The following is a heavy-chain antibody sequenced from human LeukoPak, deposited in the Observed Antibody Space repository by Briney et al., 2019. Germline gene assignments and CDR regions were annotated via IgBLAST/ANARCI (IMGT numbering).Heavy chain of an antibody. CDR2: IYHSGST. V-gene: IGHV4-30-2*01. Sequence: PSETLSLTCGVSGASVSSIGYSWSWIRQPPGRGLEWIGFIYHSGSTNYNPSLKSRVTISVDKSKNQFSLKLSSVTAADTAVYYCARVGSGDNDAFDIWGQGTMVTVSS. CDR1: GASVSSIGYS. D-gene: IGHD1-26*01. J-gene: IGHJ3*02. CDR3: ARVGSGDNDAFDI.